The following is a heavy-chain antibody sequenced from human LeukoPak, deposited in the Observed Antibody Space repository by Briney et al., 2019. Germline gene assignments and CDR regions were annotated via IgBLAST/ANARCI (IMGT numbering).Heavy chain of an antibody. Sequence: GRSLRLSCAASGFPFSSYGIHWVRQAPGKGLEWVAVITYDGSNGYFADSVKGRFPISRDNSRNTLSLQMNSLRTEDTAVYYCAKRATDDALDIWGRGTMVTVS. CDR3: AKRATDDALDI. V-gene: IGHV3-30*18. D-gene: IGHD5-12*01. CDR1: GFPFSSYG. J-gene: IGHJ3*02. CDR2: ITYDGSNG.